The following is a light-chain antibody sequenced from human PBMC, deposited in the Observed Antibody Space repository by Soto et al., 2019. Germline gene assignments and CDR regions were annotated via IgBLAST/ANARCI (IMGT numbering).Light chain of an antibody. CDR2: DAS. Sequence: DIPLTQSPSTLSAYVGDRVTITCRASQSINIWLAWYQQKPGKAPKLLIYDASRLESGVPLRFSGSGSWTEFTLTLNSLQPDDSATYYCQQYNSYRTSGQGTKVDIK. V-gene: IGKV1-5*01. J-gene: IGKJ1*01. CDR1: QSINIW. CDR3: QQYNSYRT.